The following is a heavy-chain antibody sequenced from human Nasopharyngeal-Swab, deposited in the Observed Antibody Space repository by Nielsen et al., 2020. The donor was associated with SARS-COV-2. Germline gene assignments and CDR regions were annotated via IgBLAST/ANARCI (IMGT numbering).Heavy chain of an antibody. J-gene: IGHJ5*01. V-gene: IGHV4-59*01. Sequence: WIRQPPGKGLEWIGYIYYSGSTNYNPSLKSRVTIPVDTSKNQFSLKLSSVTAADTAVYYCARERTDGYNVSSDPYNWFDSWGQGTLVTVSS. CDR2: IYYSGST. D-gene: IGHD5-24*01. CDR3: ARERTDGYNVSSDPYNWFDS.